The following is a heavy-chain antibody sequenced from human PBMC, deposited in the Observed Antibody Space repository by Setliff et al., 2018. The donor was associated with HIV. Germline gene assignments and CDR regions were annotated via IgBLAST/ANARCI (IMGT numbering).Heavy chain of an antibody. D-gene: IGHD5-12*01. J-gene: IGHJ4*02. CDR3: ARDKRFGYDYGGYDY. Sequence: PSETLSLTCTVYGGFIKNSNYYWGWIRQPPGRGLEWIGNTHYSGSTYYNPSLKSRVTISVDTSKNPFSLKLRSVTAADTAVYYCARDKRFGYDYGGYDYWGQGTLVTVSS. V-gene: IGHV4-39*02. CDR2: THYSGST. CDR1: GGFIKNSNYY.